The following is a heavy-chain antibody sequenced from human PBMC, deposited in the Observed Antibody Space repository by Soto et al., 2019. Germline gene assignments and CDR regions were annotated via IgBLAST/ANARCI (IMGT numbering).Heavy chain of an antibody. CDR2: ISSSGSYI. CDR3: ARYDSSGYYWPYYYYGMDL. D-gene: IGHD3-22*01. V-gene: IGHV3-21*01. J-gene: IGHJ6*02. CDR1: GFTLSTHS. Sequence: GGSLRLSCAASGFTLSTHSMNWGRPAPGEGLERVSSISSSGSYIYYADSVKGRFTISRDNAKNSLYLQMNSLRAEDTAVYYCARYDSSGYYWPYYYYGMDLWGQGTTVTVSS.